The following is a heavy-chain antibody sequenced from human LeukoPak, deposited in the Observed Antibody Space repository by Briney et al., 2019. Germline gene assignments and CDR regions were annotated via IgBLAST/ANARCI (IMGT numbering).Heavy chain of an antibody. CDR3: ARGPFSGYSSSWYSNYYYYYGMDV. CDR1: GGSISSGGYY. Sequence: PSETLSLTCAVSGGSISSGGYYWSWIRQHPGKGLEWIVYIYYSGSTYYNPSLKSRVTISVDTSKNQFSLKLSSVTAADTAVYYCARGPFSGYSSSWYSNYYYYYGMDVWGQGTTVTVSS. CDR2: IYYSGST. V-gene: IGHV4-31*11. J-gene: IGHJ6*02. D-gene: IGHD6-13*01.